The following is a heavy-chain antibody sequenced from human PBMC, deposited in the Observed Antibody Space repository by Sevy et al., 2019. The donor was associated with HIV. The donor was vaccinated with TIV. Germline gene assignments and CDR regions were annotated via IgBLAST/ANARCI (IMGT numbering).Heavy chain of an antibody. J-gene: IGHJ4*02. CDR2: IWSDGRFE. CDR1: GFTFSDYA. Sequence: GGSLRLSCAATGFTFSDYAMYWVRQTPGKGLEWVAIIWSDGRFENHGDSVKGRFTISRDNSKNTLYLQMNNVRVEDTAVYYCARGGYYYDNAAYYALDSWGQGTLVTVSS. V-gene: IGHV3-33*07. D-gene: IGHD3-22*01. CDR3: ARGGYYYDNAAYYALDS.